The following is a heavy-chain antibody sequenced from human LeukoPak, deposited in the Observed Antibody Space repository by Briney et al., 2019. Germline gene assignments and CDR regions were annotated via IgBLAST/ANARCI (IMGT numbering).Heavy chain of an antibody. Sequence: PGRSLRLSCAASGFTFSSYAMHWVRQAPGKGLEWVAVISYDGSNKYYADSVKGRFTISRDNSKNMLYLQMNSLRAEDTAVYYCARGQSPGIDAFDIWGQGTMVTVSS. V-gene: IGHV3-30*01. CDR2: ISYDGSNK. CDR3: ARGQSPGIDAFDI. J-gene: IGHJ3*02. CDR1: GFTFSSYA.